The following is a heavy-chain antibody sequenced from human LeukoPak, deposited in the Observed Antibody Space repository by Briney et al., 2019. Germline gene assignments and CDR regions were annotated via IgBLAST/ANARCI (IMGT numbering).Heavy chain of an antibody. D-gene: IGHD6-13*01. Sequence: ASVKVSCKASGFTFTSYDINWVRQASGQGLEWMGWMNPNNGNTGYAQKFQGRVTMTRDTSISTAYMELRGLRSEDTAVYYCAREGSSSPAFDYWGQGTLVTVSS. CDR3: AREGSSSPAFDY. CDR1: GFTFTSYD. V-gene: IGHV1-8*01. J-gene: IGHJ4*02. CDR2: MNPNNGNT.